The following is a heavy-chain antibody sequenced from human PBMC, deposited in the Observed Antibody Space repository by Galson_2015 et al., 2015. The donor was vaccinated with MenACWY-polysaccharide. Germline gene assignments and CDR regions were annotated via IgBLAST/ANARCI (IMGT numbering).Heavy chain of an antibody. D-gene: IGHD1-26*01. CDR1: GFTFSTYA. Sequence: SLRLSCAASGFTFSTYAMNWVRQAPGQGLEWMATISSSGDDKYYADSVKGRFTISRDNSNNTLYLEMGSLRAVDTAVYYCGKNGYTGSSYGYVASWGQGSLGTVSS. CDR3: GKNGYTGSSYGYVAS. V-gene: IGHV3-30*18. J-gene: IGHJ4*02. CDR2: ISSSGDDK.